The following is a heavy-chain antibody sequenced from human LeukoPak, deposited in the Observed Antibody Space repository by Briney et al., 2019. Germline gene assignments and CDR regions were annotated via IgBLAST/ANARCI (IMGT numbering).Heavy chain of an antibody. V-gene: IGHV1-46*01. CDR3: ARRGLCSGSSCSFDY. D-gene: IGHD2-15*01. CDR2: INPSGGST. Sequence: ASVKVSCKASGYTFTSYYMHWVRQAPGQGLEWMGIINPSGGSTSYAQKFQGRITMTRDTSTSTIYMELSSLRSDDTAVYYCARRGLCSGSSCSFDYWGQGTLVTVSS. J-gene: IGHJ4*02. CDR1: GYTFTSYY.